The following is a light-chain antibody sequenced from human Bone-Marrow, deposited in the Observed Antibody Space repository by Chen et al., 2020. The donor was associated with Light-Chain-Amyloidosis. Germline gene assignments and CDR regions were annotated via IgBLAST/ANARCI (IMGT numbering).Light chain of an antibody. CDR3: QSYQGSSQGV. Sequence: NFMPTQPHSVSESPGKTVIISCTRSSGSIATNYVQWYQERPGRSPTTVIDEDDQRPSGVPDRFSGSIERSSNSASLTISGLKTEDEADYYCQSYQGSSQGVFGGGTKLTVL. V-gene: IGLV6-57*01. J-gene: IGLJ3*02. CDR1: SGSIATNY. CDR2: EDD.